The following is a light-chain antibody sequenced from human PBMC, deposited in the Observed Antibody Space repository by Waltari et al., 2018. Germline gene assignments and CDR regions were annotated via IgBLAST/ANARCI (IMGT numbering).Light chain of an antibody. CDR1: SGSLSSTSY. V-gene: IGLV8-61*01. CDR3: LLYMGSGIWV. CDR2: KAD. Sequence: QTVVTQEPSLSVSPGGTVTITCALSSGSLSSTSYASWYQQSPGPTPRTLVYKADSRSSGVPDRFAGSVLGNKAVLIITGAQAEDESTYYCLLYMGSGIWVFGGGTKLTVL. J-gene: IGLJ3*02.